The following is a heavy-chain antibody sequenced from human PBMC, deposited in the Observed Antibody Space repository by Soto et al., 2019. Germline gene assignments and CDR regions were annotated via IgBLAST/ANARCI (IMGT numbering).Heavy chain of an antibody. V-gene: IGHV4-31*03. Sequence: TLSLTCTVSGGSISSGGYYWSWILHHPGKGLEWIGYIYYSVSTYYNPSLKSRVTISVDTSKNQFSLKLSSVTAADTAVYYCARERSLPTAEDIVVVPAAMNYYYGREVWGEGTTVIVSS. J-gene: IGHJ6*04. CDR3: ARERSLPTAEDIVVVPAAMNYYYGREV. CDR2: IYYSVST. CDR1: GGSISSGGYY. D-gene: IGHD2-2*01.